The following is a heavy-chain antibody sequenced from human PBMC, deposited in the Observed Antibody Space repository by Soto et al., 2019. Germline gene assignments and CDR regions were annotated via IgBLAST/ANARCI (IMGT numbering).Heavy chain of an antibody. CDR3: AIENFDCSGGSCYSAGFGY. J-gene: IGHJ4*02. CDR2: TYYRSKWYN. V-gene: IGHV6-1*01. D-gene: IGHD2-15*01. Sequence: QSQTLSLTCAISGDNVSSDSAAWNWIRQSPSRGLEWLGRTYYRSKWYNDYAVSVKSRMTINPDTSKNQVSLQVKSVTPEDTAVYYCAIENFDCSGGSCYSAGFGYWGQGTLVTVSS. CDR1: GDNVSSDSAA.